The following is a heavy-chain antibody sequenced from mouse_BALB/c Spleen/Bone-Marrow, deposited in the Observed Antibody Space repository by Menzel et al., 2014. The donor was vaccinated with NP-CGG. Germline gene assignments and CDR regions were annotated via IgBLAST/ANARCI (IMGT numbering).Heavy chain of an antibody. CDR2: IRNKAYGYTT. D-gene: IGHD1-1*01. Sequence: EVKLMESGGGLVQPGGSLRLSCATSGFTFTDYYMNWVRQPPGKALEWLAFIRNKAYGYTTEYSASVKGRLTISRDNSQNILYLQMNTLRAEDSATYYCARDMGGLLFDSWGQGTTLSVSS. CDR3: ARDMGGLLFDS. V-gene: IGHV7-3*02. CDR1: GFTFTDYY. J-gene: IGHJ2*01.